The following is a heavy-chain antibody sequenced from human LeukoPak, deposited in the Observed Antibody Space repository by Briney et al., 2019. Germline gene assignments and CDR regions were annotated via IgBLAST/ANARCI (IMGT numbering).Heavy chain of an antibody. D-gene: IGHD3-22*01. CDR3: ARDTRYYDNSGYYFFDN. V-gene: IGHV4-59*01. Sequence: SETLSLTCTVSGASISSYYWNWIRQPPGKGLEWIGYMHYSGSTNYNPSLKSRVTISVDTSKHQFSLKLNSVTSADTAVYYCARDTRYYDNSGYYFFDNWGRGTLVTVSS. CDR1: GASISSYY. J-gene: IGHJ4*02. CDR2: MHYSGST.